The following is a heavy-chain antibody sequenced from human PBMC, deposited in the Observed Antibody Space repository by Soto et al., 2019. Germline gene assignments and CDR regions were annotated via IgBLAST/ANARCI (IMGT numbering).Heavy chain of an antibody. CDR3: ARDLIGGGSRPLFDY. Sequence: QVQLVQSGAEVKKPGSSVKVSCKASGGTFSSYAISWVRQAPGQGLEWMGGIIPIFGTANYAQTFQGRVTITADESTSTGYMELSSLRSEDTAVYYCARDLIGGGSRPLFDYWGQGTLVTVSS. CDR2: IIPIFGTA. D-gene: IGHD2-15*01. V-gene: IGHV1-69*01. CDR1: GGTFSSYA. J-gene: IGHJ4*02.